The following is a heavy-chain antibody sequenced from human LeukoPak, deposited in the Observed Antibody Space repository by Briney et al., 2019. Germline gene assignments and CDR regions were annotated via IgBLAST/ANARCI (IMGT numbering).Heavy chain of an antibody. J-gene: IGHJ4*02. CDR3: ARVRGYDSSNFDY. CDR1: GYTFTGYY. V-gene: IGHV1-18*04. D-gene: IGHD5-12*01. CDR2: ISAYNGNT. Sequence: ASVKVSCKASGYTFTGYYMHWVRQAPGQGLEWMGWISAYNGNTNYAQKLQGRVTMTTDTSTSTAYMELRSLRSDDTAVYYCARVRGYDSSNFDYWGQGTLVTVSS.